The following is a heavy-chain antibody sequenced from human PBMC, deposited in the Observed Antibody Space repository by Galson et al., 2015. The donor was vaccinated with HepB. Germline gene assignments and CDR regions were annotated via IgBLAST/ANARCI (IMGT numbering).Heavy chain of an antibody. D-gene: IGHD2-2*01. CDR2: INPNSGGT. Sequence: SVKVSCKASGYTFTGYYMHWVRQAPGQGLEWMGWINPNSGGTNYAQKFQGRVTMTRDTSISTAYMELSRLRSDDTAVYYCAGDPGDYCSSTSCYWLWYFDLWGRGTLVTVSS. CDR3: AGDPGDYCSSTSCYWLWYFDL. J-gene: IGHJ2*01. CDR1: GYTFTGYY. V-gene: IGHV1-2*02.